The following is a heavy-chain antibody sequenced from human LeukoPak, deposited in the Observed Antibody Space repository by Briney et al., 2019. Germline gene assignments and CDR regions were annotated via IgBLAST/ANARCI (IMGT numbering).Heavy chain of an antibody. CDR3: ARGADRYSTSWFLDS. Sequence: SETLSLTCTVSGGSISSYYWSWIRQPAGKGLEWIGRIYTSGSTNYNPSLKSRVTMSVDTSKNQFSLKLSSVTAADTAVYYCARGADRYSTSWFLDSWGQGTLVTVSS. CDR2: IYTSGST. J-gene: IGHJ4*02. V-gene: IGHV4-4*07. D-gene: IGHD6-13*01. CDR1: GGSISSYY.